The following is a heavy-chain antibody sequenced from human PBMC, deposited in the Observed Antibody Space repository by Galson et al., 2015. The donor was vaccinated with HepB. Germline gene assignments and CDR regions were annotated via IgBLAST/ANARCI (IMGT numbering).Heavy chain of an antibody. CDR1: GFTFSSYG. CDR3: TRGVGNYGDYRDY. Sequence: SLRLSCAASGFTFSSYGMSWVRQAPGKGLEWVSYISSSGGGTFYADSVKGRFTISRDNSKKTLYLQINSLRAEDTAVYYCTRGVGNYGDYRDYWGQGTLVTVSS. CDR2: ISSSGGGT. J-gene: IGHJ4*02. V-gene: IGHV3-23*01. D-gene: IGHD4-17*01.